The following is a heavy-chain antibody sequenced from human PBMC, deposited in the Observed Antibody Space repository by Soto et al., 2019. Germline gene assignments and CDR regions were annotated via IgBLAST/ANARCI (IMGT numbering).Heavy chain of an antibody. CDR2: ISAYNGNT. J-gene: IGHJ4*02. CDR1: GYNFTSYG. D-gene: IGHD3-10*01. Sequence: QVQLVQAGAEVKKPGASVKVSCKASGYNFTSYGIRWVRQAPGQGLEWMGWISAYNGNTNDAQELLARVTMTTDTSTSAAAMGLRSLRSDDTAVYYCARDGWGFGESPPDYWGQGNLVTVSS. V-gene: IGHV1-18*01. CDR3: ARDGWGFGESPPDY.